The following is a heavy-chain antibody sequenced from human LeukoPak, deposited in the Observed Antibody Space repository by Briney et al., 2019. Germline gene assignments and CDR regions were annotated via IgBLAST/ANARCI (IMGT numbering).Heavy chain of an antibody. CDR1: GGSFSGYY. CDR2: IHHSVGT. Sequence: SETLSLTCAVYGGSFSGYYWSWIRQPPGKGLEWIGEIHHSVGTNYNPSLKSRVTISIDTSKNQFSLKLSSATAADTAVYYCARGRGSGSFLVSSFDFWGQGTLVTVSS. V-gene: IGHV4-34*01. J-gene: IGHJ4*02. CDR3: ARGRGSGSFLVSSFDF. D-gene: IGHD3-10*01.